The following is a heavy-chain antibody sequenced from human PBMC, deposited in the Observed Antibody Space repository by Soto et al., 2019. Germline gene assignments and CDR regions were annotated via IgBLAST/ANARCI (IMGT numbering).Heavy chain of an antibody. V-gene: IGHV4-31*03. CDR3: ATNGVYDSSCYYFDS. J-gene: IGHJ4*02. D-gene: IGHD3-22*01. Sequence: QVQLQESGPGLVKPSQTLSLTCIVSTGSISSGGYYWSWIRQPPGKGLEWIGYIYYSGGTYYNPSLKSRLTISVDTSQNQSALKLSSVTAADTATYYCATNGVYDSSCYYFDSWGQGTLVTVSS. CDR1: TGSISSGGYY. CDR2: IYYSGGT.